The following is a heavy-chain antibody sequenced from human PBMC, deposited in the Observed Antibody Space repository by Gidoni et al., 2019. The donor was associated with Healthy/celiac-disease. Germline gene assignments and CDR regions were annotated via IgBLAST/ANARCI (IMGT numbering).Heavy chain of an antibody. CDR1: GFTFDDYA. V-gene: IGHV3-9*01. J-gene: IGHJ4*02. Sequence: EVQLVASGGGLVQPGRSLRLPCAASGFTFDDYAMHWVRQAPGKGLEWVSGISGNSGSIGYADSVKGRFTISRDNAKNSLYLQMNSLRAEDTALYYCAKDSGGGYCSGGSCYSELDYWGQGTLVTVSS. CDR3: AKDSGGGYCSGGSCYSELDY. CDR2: ISGNSGSI. D-gene: IGHD2-15*01.